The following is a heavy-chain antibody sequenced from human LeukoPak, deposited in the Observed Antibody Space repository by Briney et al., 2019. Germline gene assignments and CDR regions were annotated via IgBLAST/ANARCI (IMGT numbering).Heavy chain of an antibody. V-gene: IGHV3-23*01. Sequence: SGGSLRLSCATSGFTFSSYAMSWVRQAPGKGLEWVSGIGASGGSTYYAGSVKGRFTISRDNSKNTLYLQMNSLRTEDTAVYYCAKAEGYDILTGLDYWGQGTLVTVSS. D-gene: IGHD3-9*01. CDR1: GFTFSSYA. CDR2: IGASGGST. CDR3: AKAEGYDILTGLDY. J-gene: IGHJ4*02.